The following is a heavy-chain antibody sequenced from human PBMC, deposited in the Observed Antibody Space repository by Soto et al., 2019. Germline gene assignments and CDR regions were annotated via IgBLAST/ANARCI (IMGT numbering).Heavy chain of an antibody. CDR3: ARDGAGAYCGGVCYYNWFDP. J-gene: IGHJ5*02. CDR1: GYTFTSYG. D-gene: IGHD2-21*02. CDR2: ISAYNGNT. V-gene: IGHV1-18*01. Sequence: QVQLVQSGAEVKKPGASVKVSCKASGYTFTSYGISWVRQAPGQGLEWMGWISAYNGNTNYAQKLQGRVTMTTDTSTSTAYMELRSLRSDDTAVYYCARDGAGAYCGGVCYYNWFDPWGQGTLVTVSS.